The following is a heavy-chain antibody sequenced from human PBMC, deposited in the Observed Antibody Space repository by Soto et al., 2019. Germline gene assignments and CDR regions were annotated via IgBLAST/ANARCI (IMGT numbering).Heavy chain of an antibody. V-gene: IGHV3-11*01. CDR1: GIVFSDY. CDR2: ISGSGRTI. J-gene: IGHJ5*02. CDR3: ARLPFPWGWFDP. D-gene: IGHD3-16*01. Sequence: GGSLRLSCAASGIVFSDYMSWVRQAPGKGLEWLSYISGSGRTIYSADSVKGRFTISRDNATNSLYIQMNNVRTEDTAVYYCARLPFPWGWFDPWGQGTLVTVSS.